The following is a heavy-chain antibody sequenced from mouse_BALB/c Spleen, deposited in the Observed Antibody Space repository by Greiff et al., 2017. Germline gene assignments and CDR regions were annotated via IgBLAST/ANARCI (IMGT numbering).Heavy chain of an antibody. CDR1: GFNITDYY. Sequence: EVQLQQSGAELVRPGASVKLSCKASGFNITDYYMHWVKQRPEQGLVWIGWIDPENGNTIYDPKFQGKASITADTSSNTAYLQLSSLTSEDTAVYYCAGGGLPAWFAYWGQGTLVTVSA. J-gene: IGHJ3*01. CDR2: IDPENGNT. V-gene: IGHV14-1*02. D-gene: IGHD2-4*01. CDR3: AGGGLPAWFAY.